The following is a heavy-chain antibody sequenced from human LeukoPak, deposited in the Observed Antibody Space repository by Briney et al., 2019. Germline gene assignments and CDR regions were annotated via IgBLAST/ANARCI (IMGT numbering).Heavy chain of an antibody. J-gene: IGHJ6*03. Sequence: PGGSLRLSCAASGFTFSSYAMSWVRQAPGKGLEWVSAISGSGGSTYYADSVKGRSTISRDNSKNTLYLQMNSLRAEDTAVYYCAKIGRNINYVWGSYRSNNNMDVWGKGTTVTVSS. D-gene: IGHD3-16*02. CDR1: GFTFSSYA. V-gene: IGHV3-23*01. CDR3: AKIGRNINYVWGSYRSNNNMDV. CDR2: ISGSGGST.